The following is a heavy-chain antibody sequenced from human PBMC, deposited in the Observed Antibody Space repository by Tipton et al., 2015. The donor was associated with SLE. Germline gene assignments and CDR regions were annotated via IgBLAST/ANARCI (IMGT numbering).Heavy chain of an antibody. CDR1: GFTFSSYA. CDR2: ISGSGGST. D-gene: IGHD3-3*01. V-gene: IGHV3-23*01. J-gene: IGHJ3*02. Sequence: SLRLSCAASGFTFSSYAMSWVRQAPGKGLEWVSAISGSGGSTYYADSVKGRFTISRDNSKNTLYLQMNSLGAEDTAVYYCAKDRTLRFLEWSGASDIWGQGTMVTVSS. CDR3: AKDRTLRFLEWSGASDI.